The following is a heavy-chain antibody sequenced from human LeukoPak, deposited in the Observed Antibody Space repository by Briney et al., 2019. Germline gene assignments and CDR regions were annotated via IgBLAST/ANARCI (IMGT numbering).Heavy chain of an antibody. V-gene: IGHV3-23*01. CDR3: AKGSIPREYYYDSSGYYYFDY. Sequence: GGSLRLSCAASGFTFSSCDMSWVRQAPGKGLEWVSAISGSGTDTYYADSVKGRFTISRDTSKNTLYLQMNSLRAEDTAVYYCAKGSIPREYYYDSSGYYYFDYWGQGTLVTVSS. D-gene: IGHD3-22*01. CDR1: GFTFSSCD. J-gene: IGHJ4*02. CDR2: ISGSGTDT.